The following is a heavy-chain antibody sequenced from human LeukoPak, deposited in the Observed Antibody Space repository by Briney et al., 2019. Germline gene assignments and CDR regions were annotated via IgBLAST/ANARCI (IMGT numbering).Heavy chain of an antibody. CDR1: GFTFSSYW. D-gene: IGHD2-15*01. V-gene: IGHV3-74*01. J-gene: IGHJ5*02. CDR3: ARDRGYCSGGSCYRNWFDP. Sequence: GGSLRLSCAAYGFTFSSYWMHWVRQAPGKGLVWVSRINSDGSSTSYADSVKGRFTISRDNAKNTLYLQMNSLRAEDTAVYYCARDRGYCSGGSCYRNWFDPWGQGTLVTVSS. CDR2: INSDGSST.